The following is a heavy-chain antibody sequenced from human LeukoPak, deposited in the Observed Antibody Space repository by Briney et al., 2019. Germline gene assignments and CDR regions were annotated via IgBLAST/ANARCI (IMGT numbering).Heavy chain of an antibody. V-gene: IGHV3-7*01. Sequence: GGSLRLSCVGSGFTLRSYWMSWVRQAPGKGLEWVANIKQDGSEKYYLDSVKGRFTISRDNAKNSLYLEMNSPGAEDTAVYYCARGRVPSAGGLYDYWGQGTLVTVSS. CDR1: GFTLRSYW. CDR2: IKQDGSEK. J-gene: IGHJ4*02. CDR3: ARGRVPSAGGLYDY. D-gene: IGHD2-2*01.